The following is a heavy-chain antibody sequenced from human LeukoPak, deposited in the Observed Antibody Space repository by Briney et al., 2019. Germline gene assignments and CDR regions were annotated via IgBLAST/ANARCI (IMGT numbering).Heavy chain of an antibody. D-gene: IGHD2-2*01. J-gene: IGHJ5*02. CDR1: GGSISSSSYY. CDR3: ASKSWHFRYCSSTSCYYGSWFDP. CDR2: IYYSGST. Sequence: PSETLSLTCTVPGGSISSSSYYWGWIRQPPGKGLEWIGSIYYSGSTYYNPSLKSRVTISVDTSKNQFSLKLSSVTAADTAVYYCASKSWHFRYCSSTSCYYGSWFDPWGQGTLVTVSS. V-gene: IGHV4-39*07.